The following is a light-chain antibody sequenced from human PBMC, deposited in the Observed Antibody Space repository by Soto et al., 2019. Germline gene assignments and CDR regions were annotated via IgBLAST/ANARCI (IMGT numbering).Light chain of an antibody. V-gene: IGKV1-9*01. J-gene: IGKJ1*01. CDR1: QGIINY. Sequence: IQLTQSPSSLSASMGDRVTITCRASQGIINYLAWYQQKPGKAPKLLIYGASTLQGGVPSRFSGSGSGTEFTLTISSLQPDDFATYYCQQYNSYSWTFGQGTKVDIK. CDR3: QQYNSYSWT. CDR2: GAS.